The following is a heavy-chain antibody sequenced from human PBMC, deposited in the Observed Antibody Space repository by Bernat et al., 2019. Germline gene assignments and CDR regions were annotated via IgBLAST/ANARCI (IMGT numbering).Heavy chain of an antibody. CDR1: GGSISSSSYY. CDR3: ARVHYYGSGRGLIDP. CDR2: IYHSGST. D-gene: IGHD3-10*01. Sequence: QLQLQESGPGLVKPSETLSLTCTVSGGSISSSSYYWGWIRQPPGKGLEWIGSIYHSGSTYYNPSLKSRVTISVDTSKNQFSLKLSSVTAADTAVYYCARVHYYGSGRGLIDPWGQGTLVTVSS. V-gene: IGHV4-39*07. J-gene: IGHJ5*02.